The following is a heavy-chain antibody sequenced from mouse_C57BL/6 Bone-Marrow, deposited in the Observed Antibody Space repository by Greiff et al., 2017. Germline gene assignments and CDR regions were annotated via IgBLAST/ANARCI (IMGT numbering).Heavy chain of an antibody. CDR1: GYTFTSYW. Sequence: VKLQQPGAELVMPGASVKLSCKASGYTFTSYWMHWVKQRPGQGLEWIGDIDPSDSYTNYNQKFKGKSTLTVDKSSSTAYMQLSSLTSEDSAVYYCAREEITTVPYFDVWGTGTTVTVSS. V-gene: IGHV1-69*01. CDR3: AREEITTVPYFDV. J-gene: IGHJ1*03. D-gene: IGHD1-1*01. CDR2: IDPSDSYT.